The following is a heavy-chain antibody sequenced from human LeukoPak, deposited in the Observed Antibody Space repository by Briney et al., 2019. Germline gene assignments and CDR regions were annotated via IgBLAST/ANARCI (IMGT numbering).Heavy chain of an antibody. Sequence: GASVKVSCKASGYTFTSYGISWVRQAPGQGLEWMGWINAYNGNTKYAQKLQGRVTMTTDTSTSTAYMELRSLRSDDTAVYYCARDRLPFLGGTVDYWGEGTLFTGSS. V-gene: IGHV1-18*01. CDR3: ARDRLPFLGGTVDY. CDR2: INAYNGNT. D-gene: IGHD3-3*01. J-gene: IGHJ4*02. CDR1: GYTFTSYG.